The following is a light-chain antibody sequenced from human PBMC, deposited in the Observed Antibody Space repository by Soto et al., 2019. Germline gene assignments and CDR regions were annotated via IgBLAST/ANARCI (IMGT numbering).Light chain of an antibody. Sequence: DIQMTQSPSSLSASVGDSVTITCRASQSIDNYLNWYQQKPGTAPNLLIYAASTLLSGVPSMFSGRGAGTHITLTSSRLQPEDFANYYCQQSYSRPETFGQGTKVEIK. CDR1: QSIDNY. CDR3: QQSYSRPET. V-gene: IGKV1-39*01. J-gene: IGKJ1*01. CDR2: AAS.